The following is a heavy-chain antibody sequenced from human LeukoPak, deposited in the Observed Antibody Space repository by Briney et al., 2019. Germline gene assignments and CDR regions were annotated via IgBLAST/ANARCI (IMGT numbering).Heavy chain of an antibody. CDR3: AKVEDFWSGYYFDY. D-gene: IGHD3-3*01. Sequence: ASVKVSCKASGYTFTGYYMHWVRQAPGQGLEWMGWTNPNSGGTNYAQKFQGRVTMTRDTSISTAYMELSRLRSDDTAVYYCAKVEDFWSGYYFDYWGQGTLVTVSS. CDR1: GYTFTGYY. J-gene: IGHJ4*02. CDR2: TNPNSGGT. V-gene: IGHV1-2*02.